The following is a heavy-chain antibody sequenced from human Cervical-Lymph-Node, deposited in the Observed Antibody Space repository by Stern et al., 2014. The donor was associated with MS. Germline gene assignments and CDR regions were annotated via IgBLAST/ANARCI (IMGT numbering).Heavy chain of an antibody. CDR2: LIAGNGNT. J-gene: IGHJ4*02. V-gene: IGHV1-3*01. CDR3: TTNYHY. CDR1: GYTFTNYA. D-gene: IGHD1-14*01. Sequence: QVQLVQSGAELNKPGASVKVSCKASGYTFTNYAIHWVRQAPGQGLEWMGWLIAGNGNTMYSRAFQDRINMTRDTSASTAYMELSGLRSGDTAVYYCTTNYHYWGQGTLVTVSS.